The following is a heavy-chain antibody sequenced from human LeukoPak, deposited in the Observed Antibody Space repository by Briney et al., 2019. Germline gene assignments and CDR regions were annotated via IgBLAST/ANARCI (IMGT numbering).Heavy chain of an antibody. CDR2: TYYRSKWYN. CDR3: AREFLEDRPRMGLYGMDV. Sequence: SQTLSLTCAISGDSVSINSAAWNWIRQSPSRGLEWLGRTYYRSKWYNDYAVSVKSRITINPDTSKNQFSLQLNSVTPEDTAVYYCAREFLEDRPRMGLYGMDVWGQGTTVTVSS. CDR1: GDSVSINSAA. D-gene: IGHD1-1*01. J-gene: IGHJ6*02. V-gene: IGHV6-1*01.